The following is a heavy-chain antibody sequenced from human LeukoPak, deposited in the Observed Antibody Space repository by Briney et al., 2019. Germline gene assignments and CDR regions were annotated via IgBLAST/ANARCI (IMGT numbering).Heavy chain of an antibody. CDR1: GFTFSNAW. CDR2: IKSKTDGGTT. J-gene: IGHJ4*02. D-gene: IGHD5-12*01. CDR3: TTVVQWLRLRRSPYYFDY. Sequence: GGSLRLSCAASGFTFSNAWMSWVRQAPGKGLGWVGRIKSKTDGGTTDYAAPVKGGFTISRDDSKNTLYLQMNSLKTEDTAVYYCTTVVQWLRLRRSPYYFDYWGQGTLVTVSS. V-gene: IGHV3-15*01.